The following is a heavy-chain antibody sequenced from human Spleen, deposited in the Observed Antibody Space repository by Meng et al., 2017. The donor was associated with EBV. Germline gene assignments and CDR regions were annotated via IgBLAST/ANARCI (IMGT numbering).Heavy chain of an antibody. J-gene: IGHJ4*02. D-gene: IGHD6-19*01. CDR1: RDSVFSNSVV. V-gene: IGHV6-1*01. CDR3: ATSGWSDYYDS. Sequence: QAQLQQSGPGLVKVSQSLSHTCDIHRDSVFSNSVVWTWIRQSPWRGLEWLGRTYYRSEWYHDYAGSVKSRITINPDTSKNQFSLQLDSVTPEDTAVYYCATSGWSDYYDSWGQGTLVTVSS. CDR2: TYYRSEWYH.